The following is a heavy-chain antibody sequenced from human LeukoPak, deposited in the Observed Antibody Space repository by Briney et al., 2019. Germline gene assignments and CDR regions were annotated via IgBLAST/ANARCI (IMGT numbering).Heavy chain of an antibody. CDR1: GFTVNSNY. CDR2: IYSGGTT. Sequence: GGSLRLSCAASGFTVNSNYMTWVRQAPGKGLEWVSVIYSGGTTYYADSVKGRFTISRDNSKNTLYLQMSSLRAEDTAVYYCVKGISMIAKLPLDYWGQGTLVTVSS. V-gene: IGHV3-66*01. J-gene: IGHJ4*02. D-gene: IGHD3-22*01. CDR3: VKGISMIAKLPLDY.